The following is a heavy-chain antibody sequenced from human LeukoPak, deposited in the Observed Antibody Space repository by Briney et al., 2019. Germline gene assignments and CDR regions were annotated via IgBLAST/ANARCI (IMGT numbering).Heavy chain of an antibody. D-gene: IGHD4-17*01. CDR1: GFTFSSYA. V-gene: IGHV3-23*01. Sequence: PGGSLRLSCAASGFTFSSYAMSWVRQAPGKGLEWVSAISGSGGSTYYADSVKGRFTISRDNSKNTLYLQTNSLRAEDTAVYYCAKDLGAYGDYGIFDYWGQGTLVTVSS. CDR2: ISGSGGST. CDR3: AKDLGAYGDYGIFDY. J-gene: IGHJ4*02.